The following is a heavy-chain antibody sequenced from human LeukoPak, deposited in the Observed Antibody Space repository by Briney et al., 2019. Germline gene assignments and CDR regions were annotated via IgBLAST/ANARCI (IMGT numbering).Heavy chain of an antibody. D-gene: IGHD3-10*01. CDR1: GFTFSSYA. Sequence: GGPLRLSCAASGFTFSSYAMSWVRQAPGKGLEWVSAIGGSGGSTYYADSVKGRFTISRDNSKNTLYLQMNSLRAEDTAVYYCAKVAYGSGSYYSPYWGQGILVTVSS. J-gene: IGHJ4*02. CDR3: AKVAYGSGSYYSPY. CDR2: IGGSGGST. V-gene: IGHV3-23*01.